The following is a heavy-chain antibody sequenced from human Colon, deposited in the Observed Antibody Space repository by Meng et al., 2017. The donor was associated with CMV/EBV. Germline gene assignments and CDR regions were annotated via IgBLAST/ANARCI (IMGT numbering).Heavy chain of an antibody. Sequence: GGSLRLSCSASGFAFSDYYMGWIRQVPGKGLEWLSYISGNSNTIFYADSVRGRFTISRDNAKDSVYLDMRSLRADDTAIYFCARRGRGCNTRTGFTGTYFDSWGQGARVTVSS. V-gene: IGHV3-11*01. D-gene: IGHD2/OR15-2a*01. CDR1: GFAFSDYY. J-gene: IGHJ4*02. CDR3: ARRGRGCNTRTGFTGTYFDS. CDR2: ISGNSNTI.